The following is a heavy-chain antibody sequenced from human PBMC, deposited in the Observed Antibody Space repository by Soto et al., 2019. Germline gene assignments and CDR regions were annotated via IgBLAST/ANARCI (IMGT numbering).Heavy chain of an antibody. V-gene: IGHV3-11*06. J-gene: IGHJ4*02. CDR2: ISGSSRYT. CDR1: GFNFSDHY. Sequence: GGSLRLSCAASGFNFSDHYMNWIRQAPGKGLEWVSYISGSSRYTNFADSVKGRFTISRDNAKNTLYLQMDSMRAEATAVYYCTRHTSGWHYYDYWGQGTPVTVSS. D-gene: IGHD6-19*01. CDR3: TRHTSGWHYYDY.